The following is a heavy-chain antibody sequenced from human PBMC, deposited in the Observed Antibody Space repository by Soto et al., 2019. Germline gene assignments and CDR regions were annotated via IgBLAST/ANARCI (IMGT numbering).Heavy chain of an antibody. CDR1: GFTFSSYG. J-gene: IGHJ6*02. D-gene: IGHD2-15*01. Sequence: QVQLVESGGGVVQPGRSLRLSCAASGFTFSSYGMHWVRQAPGKGLEWVAVISYDGSNKYYVDSVKGRFTISRDNSKNXXFLEKNRLGVEDTAVYYCAKDVRSGMGGYYYGMDVWGQGTTVTVSS. CDR2: ISYDGSNK. V-gene: IGHV3-30*18. CDR3: AKDVRSGMGGYYYGMDV.